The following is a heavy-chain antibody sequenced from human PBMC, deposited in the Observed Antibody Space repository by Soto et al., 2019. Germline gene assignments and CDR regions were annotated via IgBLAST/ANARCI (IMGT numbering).Heavy chain of an antibody. J-gene: IGHJ4*02. D-gene: IGHD2-2*01. V-gene: IGHV4-31*03. CDR2: IYYSGST. CDR3: ARGAGYIVVVPADYFDY. CDR1: GGSISSGGYY. Sequence: SETLSLTCTVSGGSISSGGYYWSWIRQHPGKGLEWIGYIYYSGSTYYNPSLKSRVTISVDTSKNQFSLKLSSVTAADTAVYYCARGAGYIVVVPADYFDYWGQGTLVTVSS.